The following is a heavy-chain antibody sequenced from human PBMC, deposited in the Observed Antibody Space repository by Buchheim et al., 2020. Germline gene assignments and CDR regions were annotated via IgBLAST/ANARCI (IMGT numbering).Heavy chain of an antibody. Sequence: EVQLVESGGGLVQPGGSLRLSCAASGFTVRSNYMTWVRQAPGKGLEWVSVIYAGGSTYYAASGKGRFGISREGSRNRVYLHMSSLRAEDTAVYYCARDHSPPGSTGSYYYYGMDVWGQGTT. J-gene: IGHJ6*02. D-gene: IGHD1-14*01. CDR3: ARDHSPPGSTGSYYYYGMDV. CDR1: GFTVRSNY. CDR2: IYAGGST. V-gene: IGHV3-66*01.